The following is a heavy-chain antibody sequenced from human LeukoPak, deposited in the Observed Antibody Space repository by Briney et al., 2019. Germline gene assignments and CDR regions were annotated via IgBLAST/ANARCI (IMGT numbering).Heavy chain of an antibody. V-gene: IGHV3-64*02. CDR3: ARAYSACGLDY. J-gene: IGHJ4*02. CDR2: ISSNGGST. D-gene: IGHD1-26*01. CDR1: GFTISGYA. Sequence: GGSLRLSCAASGFTISGYAMHWVRQAQGKGLEYVSAISSNGGSTYYADSVKGRFTISRDNSKNTLYLQMGSLRAEDMAVYYCARAYSACGLDYWGQGTLVTVSS.